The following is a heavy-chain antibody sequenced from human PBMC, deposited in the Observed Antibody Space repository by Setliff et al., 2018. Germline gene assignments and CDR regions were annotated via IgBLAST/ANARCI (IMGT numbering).Heavy chain of an antibody. D-gene: IGHD1-7*01. V-gene: IGHV3-49*04. CDR1: GFTFGDYA. J-gene: IGHJ4*02. CDR3: TPWTGTSRLHY. CDR2: IRGKPSSGTT. Sequence: GGSLRLSCTTSGFTFGDYAITWVRQAPGKGLEWVGFIRGKPSSGTTEYAASVKGRFTISRDDSKSIAYLQMSSLKTEDTALYYCTPWTGTSRLHYWGQGMLVTVSS.